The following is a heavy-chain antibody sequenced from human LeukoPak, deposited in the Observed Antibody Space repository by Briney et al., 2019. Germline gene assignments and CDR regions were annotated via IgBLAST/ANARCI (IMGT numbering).Heavy chain of an antibody. Sequence: GGSLRLSCAASGFAFDDYAMHWVRQAPGKGLEWVSAISGSGDNTYYADSVKGRFTISRDTSKNTLYLQMNSLRAEDTAVYYCAKDSPALTYWGQGTLVTVSS. V-gene: IGHV3-23*01. CDR3: AKDSPALTY. CDR2: ISGSGDNT. J-gene: IGHJ4*02. CDR1: GFAFDDYA.